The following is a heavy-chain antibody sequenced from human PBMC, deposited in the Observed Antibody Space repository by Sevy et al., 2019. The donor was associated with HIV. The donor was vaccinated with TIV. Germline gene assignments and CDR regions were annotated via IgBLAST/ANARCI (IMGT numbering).Heavy chain of an antibody. CDR1: GGSISSYY. CDR3: ARDPIAVAPYFDN. D-gene: IGHD6-19*01. CDR2: VYYSGNT. V-gene: IGHV4-59*01. Sequence: SETLSLTCSVSGGSISSYYCSWIRQPPGKGLEWIGYVYYSGNTNYNPSLKSRVTISIDTSKNQFSLKLRSVTAADTAVYYCARDPIAVAPYFDNWGQGTLVTVSS. J-gene: IGHJ4*02.